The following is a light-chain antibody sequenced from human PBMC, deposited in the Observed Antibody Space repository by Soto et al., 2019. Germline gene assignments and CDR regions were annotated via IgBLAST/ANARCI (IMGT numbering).Light chain of an antibody. Sequence: DIQMTQSPSTLSASVGDRVTITCRASQTIRSSLAWYQQKPGQAPKLLIYKASSLESAVPSRFSGSGSGTEFTLTISGLQPDDFASYYCQQYNSYPLTFGGGTKVEIK. V-gene: IGKV1-5*03. CDR2: KAS. CDR1: QTIRSS. CDR3: QQYNSYPLT. J-gene: IGKJ4*01.